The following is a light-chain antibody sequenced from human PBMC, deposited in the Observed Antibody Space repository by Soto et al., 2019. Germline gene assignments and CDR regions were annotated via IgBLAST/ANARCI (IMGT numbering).Light chain of an antibody. CDR2: RNS. Sequence: QSVLTQSPSASGTPGQRVTISCSGSASTIGRNYVYWYQQLPGTAPKLLIYRNSQWPSGVPDRFSGSKSGTSASLAISGLRSEDEADYYCAAWDDNLSGLYVFGAGTKLTVL. CDR3: AAWDDNLSGLYV. J-gene: IGLJ1*01. CDR1: ASTIGRNY. V-gene: IGLV1-47*01.